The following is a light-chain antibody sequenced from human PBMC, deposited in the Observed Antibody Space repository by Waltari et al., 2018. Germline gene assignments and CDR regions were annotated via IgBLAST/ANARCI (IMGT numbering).Light chain of an antibody. CDR2: EDN. CDR1: ALPTTY. J-gene: IGLJ2*01. V-gene: IGLV3-10*01. Sequence: SYELTQPPSVSVSPGQTARTPCSGDALPTTYGYWYQQKSGQAPVLFIYEDNKRRSGIPERFSGSSSGTMVTLTISGAQVEDEGDYYCYSTDRTGKQRVFGGGTKLTVL. CDR3: YSTDRTGKQRV.